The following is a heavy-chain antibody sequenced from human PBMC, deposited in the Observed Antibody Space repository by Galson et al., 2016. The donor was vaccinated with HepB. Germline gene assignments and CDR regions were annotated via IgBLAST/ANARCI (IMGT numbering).Heavy chain of an antibody. CDR2: IYSGGET. Sequence: SLRLSCAASGVTVSNNYMSWVRQAPGRGLEWVSVIYSGGETYYADSVKGRFTISRDNSKNTVFLQMNSLRAEDTAVYYCAGDTWTWNGGQGTLVTVSS. D-gene: IGHD3/OR15-3a*01. V-gene: IGHV3-66*01. CDR3: AGDTWTWN. CDR1: GVTVSNNY. J-gene: IGHJ4*02.